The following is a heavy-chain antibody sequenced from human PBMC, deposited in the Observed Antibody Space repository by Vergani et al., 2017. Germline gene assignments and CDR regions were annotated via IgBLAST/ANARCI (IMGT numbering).Heavy chain of an antibody. Sequence: QLQLQESGPGLVKPSETLSLTCTVSGGSISSSSYYWGWIRQPPGKGLEWIGSIYYSGSTYYNPSLKSRVTISVDTSKNQFSLKLSSVTAADTAVYYCARLESAVVVAATNDYWGQGTLVTVSS. J-gene: IGHJ4*02. CDR1: GGSISSSSYY. CDR3: ARLESAVVVAATNDY. V-gene: IGHV4-39*01. D-gene: IGHD2-15*01. CDR2: IYYSGST.